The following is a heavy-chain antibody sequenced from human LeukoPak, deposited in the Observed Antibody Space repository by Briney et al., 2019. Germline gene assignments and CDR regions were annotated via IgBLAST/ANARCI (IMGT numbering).Heavy chain of an antibody. CDR1: GYTFTDYY. CDR3: ARALGNYYDSTVYQAY. J-gene: IGHJ4*02. V-gene: IGHV1-2*02. CDR2: SNPKSGVT. D-gene: IGHD3-22*01. Sequence: GASMKVSCNTSGYTFTDYYIHWVRQAPGQGLEWMGWSNPKSGVTNYAQNFQDRVTLTSDTSISTAYMDLSGLTSGDTAVYYCARALGNYYDSTVYQAYWGQGHLVTVSS.